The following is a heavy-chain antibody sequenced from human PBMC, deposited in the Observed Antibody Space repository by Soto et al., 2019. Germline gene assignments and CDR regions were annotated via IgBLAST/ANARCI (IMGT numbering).Heavy chain of an antibody. Sequence: PGGSLRLSCVASGFAFSSNSMHWVRQAPGKGLEWLTVISHDGNMKYYADPVRGRFAISRDNSRGAPYLELSHLRTDDTAMYYCAGGASARFDYWGQGALVTVSS. CDR1: GFAFSSNS. CDR2: ISHDGNMK. V-gene: IGHV3-30*09. J-gene: IGHJ4*02. D-gene: IGHD2-15*01. CDR3: AGGASARFDY.